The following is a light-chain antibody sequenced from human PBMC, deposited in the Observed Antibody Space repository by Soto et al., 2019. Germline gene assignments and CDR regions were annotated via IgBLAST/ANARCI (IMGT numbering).Light chain of an antibody. Sequence: EIVLTQSPGTLSLSPGERATLSCRASQTISSSFLAWYQKKPGQAPRPLIYRASRRSPGIPVRFSGSVSWTDFSLTISRLEPEDFAVYYCHQFGISPLDTFGPVTKVEIK. CDR1: QTISSSF. CDR3: HQFGISPLDT. J-gene: IGKJ3*01. CDR2: RAS. V-gene: IGKV3-20*01.